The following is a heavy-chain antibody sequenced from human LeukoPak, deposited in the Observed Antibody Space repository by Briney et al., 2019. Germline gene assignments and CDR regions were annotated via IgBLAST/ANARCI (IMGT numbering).Heavy chain of an antibody. CDR2: ISGSGGSI. Sequence: PGGSLRLSCTASKFTFSSYAMSWVRQAPGKGLEWVSAISGSGGSIYYADSVRGRFTVFRDNSKNTLFLQMNSLRAEDTAVFYCAKGGSSSPLYYSDYWGQGTLVTVSS. CDR1: KFTFSSYA. D-gene: IGHD2-15*01. V-gene: IGHV3-23*01. J-gene: IGHJ4*02. CDR3: AKGGSSSPLYYSDY.